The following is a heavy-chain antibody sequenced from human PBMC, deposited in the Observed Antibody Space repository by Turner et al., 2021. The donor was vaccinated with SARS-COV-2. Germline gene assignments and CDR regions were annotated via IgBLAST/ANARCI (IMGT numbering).Heavy chain of an antibody. V-gene: IGHV3-21*01. Sequence: EVQLVESGGGLVKPGGSLRLACAASGFTLSSYSMNWVRQAPVKVLECVSSISSSISYIYYADSVKGRFTISRDNAKNSLYLQMNSLRAEDTAVYYCARSPTAPGYYYDSSGYYTPYYFDYWGQGTLVTVSS. D-gene: IGHD3-22*01. CDR3: ARSPTAPGYYYDSSGYYTPYYFDY. J-gene: IGHJ4*02. CDR2: ISSSISYI. CDR1: GFTLSSYS.